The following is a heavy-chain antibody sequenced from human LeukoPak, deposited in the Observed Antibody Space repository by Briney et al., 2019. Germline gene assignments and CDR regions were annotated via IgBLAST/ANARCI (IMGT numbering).Heavy chain of an antibody. CDR1: GFTFSSYA. D-gene: IGHD1-26*01. CDR2: ISYDGSNK. Sequence: GGSLRLSCAASGFTFSSYAMHWVRQAPGKGLEWVAVISYDGSNKYYADSVKGRFTISRDNSKNTLYLQMNSLRAGDTAVYYCAREVGTASYWYFDLWGRGTLVTVSS. J-gene: IGHJ2*01. V-gene: IGHV3-30-3*01. CDR3: AREVGTASYWYFDL.